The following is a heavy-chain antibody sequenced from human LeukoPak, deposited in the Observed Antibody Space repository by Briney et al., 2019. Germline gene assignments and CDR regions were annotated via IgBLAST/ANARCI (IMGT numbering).Heavy chain of an antibody. CDR2: IYTSGST. Sequence: SETLSLTCTVSGGSISSYYWSWIRQPAGKGLEWIGRIYTSGSTNYNPSLKSRVTMSVDTSKNQFSLKLSSVTAADTAVYYCARESPPRRRGYYYGSGSLDYWGQGTLVTVSS. J-gene: IGHJ4*02. CDR1: GGSISSYY. V-gene: IGHV4-4*07. D-gene: IGHD3-10*01. CDR3: ARESPPRRRGYYYGSGSLDY.